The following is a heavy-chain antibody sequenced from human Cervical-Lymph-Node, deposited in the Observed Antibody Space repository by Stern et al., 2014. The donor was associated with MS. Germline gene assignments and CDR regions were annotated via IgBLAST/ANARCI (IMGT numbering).Heavy chain of an antibody. Sequence: QVQLQESGPGLLKPSETLSLTCTVSGGSVNSVNYYWTWIRQPPGNGLEWIGYISYSGSTKYNPYLKSRVQISVDTSKKQFYLNLRAVTAADTAVYYCTRGVRVWGQGTTVTVSS. CDR2: ISYSGST. V-gene: IGHV4-61*01. CDR1: GGSVNSVNYY. CDR3: TRGVRV. J-gene: IGHJ6*02.